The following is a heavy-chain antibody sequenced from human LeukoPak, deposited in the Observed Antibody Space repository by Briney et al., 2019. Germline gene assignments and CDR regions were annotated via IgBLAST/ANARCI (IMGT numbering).Heavy chain of an antibody. CDR2: IRYDGSNK. CDR1: GFTFSSYG. CDR3: AKDRGDYVWGSYRGTVDY. V-gene: IGHV3-30*02. Sequence: GGSLRLSCAASGFTFSSYGMHWVRQAPGKGLEWVAFIRYDGSNKYYADSVKGRFTISRDNSKNTLYLQMNSLRAEDTAVYYCAKDRGDYVWGSYRGTVDYWGQGTLVTVSS. D-gene: IGHD3-16*02. J-gene: IGHJ4*02.